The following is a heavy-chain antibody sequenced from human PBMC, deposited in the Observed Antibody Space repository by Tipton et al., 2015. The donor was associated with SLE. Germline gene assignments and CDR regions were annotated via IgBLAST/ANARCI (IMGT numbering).Heavy chain of an antibody. J-gene: IGHJ4*02. Sequence: SLRLSCATSGFTFSSYALSWVRRAPGKGLEWVSVLSGGGGSTYYADFVKGRFSISIDKSKKTLFLQMNSLRVDDTATYYCAKFEKTTDFYLDSWGQGTLVSVSS. D-gene: IGHD1/OR15-1a*01. CDR3: AKFEKTTDFYLDS. V-gene: IGHV3-23*01. CDR2: LSGGGGST. CDR1: GFTFSSYA.